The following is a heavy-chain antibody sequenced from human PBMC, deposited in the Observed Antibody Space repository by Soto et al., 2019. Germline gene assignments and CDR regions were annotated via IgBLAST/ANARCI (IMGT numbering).Heavy chain of an antibody. CDR2: INPNSGGT. J-gene: IGHJ5*02. V-gene: IGHV1-2*04. Sequence: QVQLVQSGAEVKKPGASAKVSCKASGYTVTGYYMHWVRQAPGQGLEWMGWINPNSGGTNYAQKFQGWVTMTRDTSISTDYMELSRLRSDDTAVYYGARAWFGEHENNWFDPWGQGTLVTVSS. CDR1: GYTVTGYY. D-gene: IGHD3-10*01. CDR3: ARAWFGEHENNWFDP.